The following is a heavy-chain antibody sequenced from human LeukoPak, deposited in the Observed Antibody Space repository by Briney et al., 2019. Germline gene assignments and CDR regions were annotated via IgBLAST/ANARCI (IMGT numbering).Heavy chain of an antibody. Sequence: SQTLSLTCTVSGGSTSSGGYYWSWIRQHPGKGLEWIGYIYYSGSTYYNPSLKSRVTISVDTSKNQFSLKLSSVTAADTAVYYCARGYGDYEGYYFDYWGQGTLVTVSS. CDR1: GGSTSSGGYY. CDR2: IYYSGST. D-gene: IGHD4-17*01. J-gene: IGHJ4*02. V-gene: IGHV4-31*03. CDR3: ARGYGDYEGYYFDY.